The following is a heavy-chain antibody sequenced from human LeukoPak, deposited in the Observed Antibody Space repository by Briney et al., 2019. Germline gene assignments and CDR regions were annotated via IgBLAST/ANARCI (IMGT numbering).Heavy chain of an antibody. CDR3: AIAYCGGDCYFDY. CDR1: GYTFTGYY. Sequence: ASVKVSCKASGYTFTGYYMHWVRQAPGQGLEWMGWINPNSGGTNYAQKIQGWVTMTRDTSISTAYMELSRLRSDDTAVYYCAIAYCGGDCYFDYWGQGTLVTVSS. V-gene: IGHV1-2*04. J-gene: IGHJ4*02. D-gene: IGHD2-21*02. CDR2: INPNSGGT.